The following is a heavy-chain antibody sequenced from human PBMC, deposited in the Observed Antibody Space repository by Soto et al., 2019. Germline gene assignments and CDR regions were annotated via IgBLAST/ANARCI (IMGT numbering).Heavy chain of an antibody. V-gene: IGHV3-66*01. Sequence: GGSLRLSCAASGFTVSSNYMSWVRQAPGKGLEWVSVIYSGGSTYYADSVKGRFTISRDNSKNTLYLQMNSLRAEDTAVYYCARATYYDFGKYYYYYYMDVWGKGTTVTVSS. CDR3: ARATYYDFGKYYYYYYMDV. J-gene: IGHJ6*03. CDR2: IYSGGST. CDR1: GFTVSSNY. D-gene: IGHD3-3*01.